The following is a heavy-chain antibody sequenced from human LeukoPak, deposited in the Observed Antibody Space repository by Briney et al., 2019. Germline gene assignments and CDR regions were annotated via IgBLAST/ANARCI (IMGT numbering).Heavy chain of an antibody. CDR3: ARVRGYCSGGSCYPYYYGMDV. CDR1: GGSISSYY. Sequence: SETLSLTCTVSGGSISSYYWSWIRQPPGKGLEWIGYIYYSGSTNYNPSLKSRVTISVDTSKNQFSLKLSSVTAADTAVYYCARVRGYCSGGSCYPYYYGMDVWGQGTTVTVSS. CDR2: IYYSGST. V-gene: IGHV4-59*01. D-gene: IGHD2-15*01. J-gene: IGHJ6*02.